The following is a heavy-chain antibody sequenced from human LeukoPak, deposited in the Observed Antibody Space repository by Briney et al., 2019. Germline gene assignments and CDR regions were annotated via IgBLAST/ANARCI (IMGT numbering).Heavy chain of an antibody. CDR1: GYTFTGYY. CDR2: INPNSGGT. J-gene: IGHJ4*01. D-gene: IGHD4-17*01. Sequence: ASVKVSCKASGYTFTGYYMHWVRQAPGQGLEWMGWINPNSGGTIYAQRLQGRVTMTTDTSTTTAYMELRSLRSDDTAVYYCARGVIYGDSLRRYYLDSWGHGTPVTVSS. CDR3: ARGVIYGDSLRRYYLDS. V-gene: IGHV1-2*02.